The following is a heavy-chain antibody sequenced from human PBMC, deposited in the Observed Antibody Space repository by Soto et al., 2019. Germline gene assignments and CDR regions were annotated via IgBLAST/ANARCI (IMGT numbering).Heavy chain of an antibody. CDR3: ARGSYYYDSSGYLVSSYWFDP. CDR2: IYYSGST. J-gene: IGHJ5*02. D-gene: IGHD3-22*01. Sequence: SETLSLTCAVYGGSISSGGYYWSWIRQHPGKGLEWIGYIYYSGSTYYNPSLKSRVTISVDTSKNQFSLKLSSVTAADTAVYYCARGSYYYDSSGYLVSSYWFDPWGQGTLVTVSS. CDR1: GGSISSGGYY. V-gene: IGHV4-31*11.